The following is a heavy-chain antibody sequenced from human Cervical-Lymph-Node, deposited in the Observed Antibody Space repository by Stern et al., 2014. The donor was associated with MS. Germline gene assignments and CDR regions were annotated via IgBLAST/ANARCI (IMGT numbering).Heavy chain of an antibody. V-gene: IGHV3-21*01. CDR1: GFTFSSYS. J-gene: IGHJ4*02. CDR2: ISSGGSYI. D-gene: IGHD4-23*01. Sequence: EVQLEESGGGLVKPGGSLRLSCAASGFTFSSYSMNWVRQAPGKGPEWVASISSGGSYIYYADSLKGRFTISRDNAKNSLYLQMNSLRAEDTAVYYCARGRGGNYRYYFDYWGQGTLVTVSS. CDR3: ARGRGGNYRYYFDY.